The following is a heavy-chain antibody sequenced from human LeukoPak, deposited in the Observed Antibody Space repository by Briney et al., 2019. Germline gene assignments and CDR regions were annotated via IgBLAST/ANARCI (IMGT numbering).Heavy chain of an antibody. CDR1: GYTFTDYY. CDR3: AVFLVWFGELLGDDY. CDR2: INPNSGGT. Sequence: ASVKVSCKASGYTFTDYYMHWVRQAPGQGLEWMGWINPNSGGTNYAQKFQGRVTMTRDTSISTAYMELSRLRSDDTAVYYCAVFLVWFGELLGDDYWGQGTLVTVSS. J-gene: IGHJ4*02. V-gene: IGHV1-2*02. D-gene: IGHD3-10*01.